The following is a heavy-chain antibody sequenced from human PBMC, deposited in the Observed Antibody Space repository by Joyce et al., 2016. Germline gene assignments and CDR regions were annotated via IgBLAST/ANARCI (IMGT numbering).Heavy chain of an antibody. V-gene: IGHV2-5*02. D-gene: IGHD3-3*01. J-gene: IGHJ6*02. CDR1: GFSLTTSGMS. CDR3: AHRSLTIFGVVLDYFGLDV. CDR2: VYWDDDK. Sequence: QITLEESGPTLVKPTQTLTLTCSFSGFSLTTSGMSVAWIRQHPGKALEWLALVYWDDDKRYSPSLRDRLTITKDTSKNQVVLRMTYMDPRDTATDYCAHRSLTIFGVVLDYFGLDVWGQGTTVTVSS.